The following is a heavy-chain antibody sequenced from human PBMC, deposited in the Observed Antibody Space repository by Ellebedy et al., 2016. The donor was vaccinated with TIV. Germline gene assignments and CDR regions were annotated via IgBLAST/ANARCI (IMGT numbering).Heavy chain of an antibody. CDR3: ARPMTDGDILEYFQH. J-gene: IGHJ1*01. D-gene: IGHD3-9*01. Sequence: ASVKVSCXASGYTFTSYAMHWVRQAPGQRLEWMGWINAGNGNTKYSQKFQGRVTITRDTSASTAYMELSSLRSEDTAVYYCARPMTDGDILEYFQHWGQGTLVTVSS. V-gene: IGHV1-3*01. CDR1: GYTFTSYA. CDR2: INAGNGNT.